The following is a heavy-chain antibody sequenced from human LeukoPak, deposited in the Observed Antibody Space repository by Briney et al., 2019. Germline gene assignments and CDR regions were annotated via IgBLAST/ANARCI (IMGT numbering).Heavy chain of an antibody. J-gene: IGHJ3*02. CDR1: GFTFSSYA. V-gene: IGHV3-30*01. CDR3: ARDGSSFVWFGGRVDDAFDI. Sequence: PGGSLSLSCAASGFTFSSYAMHWVRQAPGKGLEWVAVISYDGSNKYYADSVKGRFTISRDNSKNTLYLQMNSLRAEDAAVYYCARDGSSFVWFGGRVDDAFDIWGQGTMVTVSS. D-gene: IGHD3-10*01. CDR2: ISYDGSNK.